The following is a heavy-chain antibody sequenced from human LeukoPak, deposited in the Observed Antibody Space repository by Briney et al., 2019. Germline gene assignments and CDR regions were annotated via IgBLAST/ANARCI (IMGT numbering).Heavy chain of an antibody. CDR1: GFTFDDYA. D-gene: IGHD3-3*01. V-gene: IGHV3-9*01. CDR2: ISWNSGSI. CDR3: ARAPGSGYYPYLFDY. Sequence: GRSLRLSCAASGFTFDDYAMHWVRQAPGKGLEWVSGISWNSGSIGYADSVKGRFTISRDNAKNSLYLQMNSLRAEDTAVYYCARAPGSGYYPYLFDYWGQGTLVTVSS. J-gene: IGHJ4*02.